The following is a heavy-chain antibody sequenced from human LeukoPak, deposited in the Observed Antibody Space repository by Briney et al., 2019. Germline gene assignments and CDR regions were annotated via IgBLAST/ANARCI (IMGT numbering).Heavy chain of an antibody. J-gene: IGHJ4*02. CDR1: GFIFSRYG. V-gene: IGHV3-30*18. Sequence: GRSLRLLCAASGFIFSRYGMHWARQAPGKGLEWVADISYDGSNKYYADSVKGRFTISRDNSKNTLYLQMNSLRAEDTAVYYCAKEEGRLTGSLFRYWGQGTLVTVSS. CDR3: AKEEGRLTGSLFRY. D-gene: IGHD3-9*01. CDR2: ISYDGSNK.